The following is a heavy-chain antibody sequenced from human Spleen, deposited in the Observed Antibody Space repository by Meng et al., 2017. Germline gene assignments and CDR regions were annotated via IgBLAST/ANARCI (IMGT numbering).Heavy chain of an antibody. CDR1: GGSISGYY. J-gene: IGHJ6*02. CDR3: ARSILVEGANPNYYYYGMDV. Sequence: SETLSLTCTVSGGSISGYYLTWIRQPPGKGLEWIGYIYYSGTTNYNPSLKSRVTISVDTSKNQFSLKLSSVTAADTAVYYCARSILVEGANPNYYYYGMDVWGQGTTVTVSS. V-gene: IGHV4-59*01. CDR2: IYYSGTT. D-gene: IGHD1-26*01.